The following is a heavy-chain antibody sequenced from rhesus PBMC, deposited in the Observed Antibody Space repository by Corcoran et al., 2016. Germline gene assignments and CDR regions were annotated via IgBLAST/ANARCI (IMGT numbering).Heavy chain of an antibody. CDR2: IFGSGGGT. D-gene: IGHD3-3*01. CDR1: GGSISDDSY. Sequence: QVQLQESGPGLVKPSETLSITCAVSGGSISDDSYWSWIRQPPGKGLEWIGYIFGSGGGTNYSPSLSNRVSISIDTSKNQFSLRLSSVTAADTALYYCAERRGQFLEWSHYDNWGQGVLVTVSS. J-gene: IGHJ4*01. V-gene: IGHV4-106*01. CDR3: AERRGQFLEWSHYDN.